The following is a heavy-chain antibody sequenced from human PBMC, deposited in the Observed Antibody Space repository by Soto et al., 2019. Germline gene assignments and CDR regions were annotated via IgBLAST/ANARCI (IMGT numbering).Heavy chain of an antibody. CDR1: GGSISSGDYY. V-gene: IGHV4-30-4*01. J-gene: IGHJ4*02. Sequence: LSLTCTVSGGSISSGDYYWSWIRQPPGKGLEWIGYIYYTGSTYYNPSLKSRLTISIDRSKNHFSLNLTSATAADTAVYFCARYQKGPFDHWGQGTLVTVSS. D-gene: IGHD2-2*01. CDR3: ARYQKGPFDH. CDR2: IYYTGST.